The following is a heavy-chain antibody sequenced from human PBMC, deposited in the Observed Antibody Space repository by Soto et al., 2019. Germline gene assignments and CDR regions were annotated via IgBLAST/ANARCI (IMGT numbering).Heavy chain of an antibody. CDR2: IRNKVNGYTT. D-gene: IGHD2-21*01. J-gene: IGHJ6*02. CDR3: ARHIPYHGKDV. Sequence: EVQLVESGGGLVQPGGSLRLSCAASGFTFSDHYMDWVRQATGKGLEWVGRIRNKVNGYTTEYAASVKGRFTVSRDDSKNSVFLQMNSLKTEDTAVYYCARHIPYHGKDVWGQGTTVTVSS. V-gene: IGHV3-72*01. CDR1: GFTFSDHY.